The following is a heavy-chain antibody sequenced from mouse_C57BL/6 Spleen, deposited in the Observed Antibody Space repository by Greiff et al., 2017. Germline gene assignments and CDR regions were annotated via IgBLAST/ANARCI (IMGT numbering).Heavy chain of an antibody. J-gene: IGHJ3*01. D-gene: IGHD1-1*01. CDR2: INPSSGYT. CDR1: GYTFTSYW. V-gene: IGHV1-7*01. CDR3: ARSLITTVVATPFAY. Sequence: QVQLQQSGAELAKPGASVKLSCKASGYTFTSYWMHWVKQRPGQGLEWIGYINPSSGYTKYNQKFKDKATLTADKSSSTAYMQLSSLTYEDSAVYYCARSLITTVVATPFAYWGQGTLVTVSA.